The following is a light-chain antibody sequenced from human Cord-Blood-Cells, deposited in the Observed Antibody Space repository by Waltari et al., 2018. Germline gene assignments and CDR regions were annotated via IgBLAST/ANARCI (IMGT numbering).Light chain of an antibody. Sequence: LSASVGDRVTITCRASQSISSYLNWYQQKPGKAPKLLIYAASSLQSGVPSRFSGSGSGTDFTLTISSLQPEDFATYYCQQSYSTQFTFGPGTKVDIK. CDR1: QSISSY. CDR2: AAS. J-gene: IGKJ3*01. V-gene: IGKV1-39*01. CDR3: QQSYSTQFT.